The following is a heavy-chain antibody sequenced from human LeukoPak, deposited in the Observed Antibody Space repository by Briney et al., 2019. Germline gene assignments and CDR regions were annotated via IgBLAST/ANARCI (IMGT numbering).Heavy chain of an antibody. CDR1: GYTFTSYG. J-gene: IGHJ4*02. D-gene: IGHD6-13*01. CDR3: ARDFLLRAAAGRGGY. CDR2: ISAYNSNT. Sequence: ASVKLSCKASGYTFTSYGISWVRQAPGQGLEWMGGISAYNSNTNYAQKLQGRVTITTDTSTSTAYMELRSLRSDDTAVYYCARDFLLRAAAGRGGYWGQGTLVTVSS. V-gene: IGHV1-18*01.